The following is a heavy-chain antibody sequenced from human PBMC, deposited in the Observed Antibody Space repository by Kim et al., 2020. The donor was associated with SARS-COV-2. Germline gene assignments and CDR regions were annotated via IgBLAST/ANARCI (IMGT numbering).Heavy chain of an antibody. J-gene: IGHJ6*02. V-gene: IGHV3-33*01. CDR2: IWYDGSNK. CDR3: ATLNGDFFWSGYYSGDTTRYGMDV. Sequence: GGSLRLSCAASGFTFSSYGMHWVRQAPGKGLEWVAVIWYDGSNKYYADSVKGRFTISRDNSKNTLYLQMNSLRAEDTAVYYCATLNGDFFWSGYYSGDTTRYGMDVWGQGTTVTVSS. D-gene: IGHD3-3*01. CDR1: GFTFSSYG.